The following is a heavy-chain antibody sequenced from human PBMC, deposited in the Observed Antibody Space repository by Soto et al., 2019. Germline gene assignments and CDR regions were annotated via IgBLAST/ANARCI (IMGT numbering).Heavy chain of an antibody. CDR1: GGSISSYY. CDR3: ARGTNDFWSGDNYYFDY. J-gene: IGHJ4*02. Sequence: SETLSLTCTVSGGSISSYYWSWIRQPPGKGPEWIGYIYYSGSTNYNPSLKSRVTISVDTSKNQFSLKLSSVTAADTAVYYCARGTNDFWSGDNYYFDYWGQGTLVTVSS. V-gene: IGHV4-59*01. CDR2: IYYSGST. D-gene: IGHD3-3*01.